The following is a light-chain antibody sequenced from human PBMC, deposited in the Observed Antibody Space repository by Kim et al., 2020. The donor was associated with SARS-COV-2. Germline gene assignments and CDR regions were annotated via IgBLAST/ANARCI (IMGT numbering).Light chain of an antibody. Sequence: SSELTQDPAVSVALGQTVRITCQGDSLRNYYANWYQQKPGQAPVVVIYGKNNRLSGIPDRFSGSNSGSTASLTITGAQAGDEADYYCNSRDSSTNHLVFGGGTQLTVL. J-gene: IGLJ2*01. CDR3: NSRDSSTNHLV. CDR1: SLRNYY. V-gene: IGLV3-19*01. CDR2: GKN.